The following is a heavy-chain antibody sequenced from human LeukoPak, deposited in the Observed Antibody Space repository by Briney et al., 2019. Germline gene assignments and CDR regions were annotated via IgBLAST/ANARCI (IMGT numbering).Heavy chain of an antibody. V-gene: IGHV4-59*01. J-gene: IGHJ4*02. CDR1: GDSINKYF. CDR2: ISHDGST. CDR3: ARAGPENLNWRYYIDF. Sequence: SETLSLTCTVSGDSINKYFWSWLRQSPGKELEGIGYISHDGSTNYSPSLKSRLTISLDKSNNQFSLSLSFVTAADTAVYYCARAGPENLNWRYYIDFWGQGILVTVSS. D-gene: IGHD1-1*01.